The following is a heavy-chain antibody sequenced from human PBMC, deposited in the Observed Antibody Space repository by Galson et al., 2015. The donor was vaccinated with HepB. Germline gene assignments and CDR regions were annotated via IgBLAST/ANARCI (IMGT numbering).Heavy chain of an antibody. CDR2: ISKYSETI. V-gene: IGHV3-11*01. CDR3: ARDLTSYCSGGTCPSVNCY. CDR1: GFTFSDYY. J-gene: IGHJ4*02. Sequence: SLRLSCAASGFTFSDYYMSWIRQAPGKGLEWVSYISKYSETIYYVDSVKGRFTISRDNAKNSLYLQMNSLRAEDTAVYYCARDLTSYCSGGTCPSVNCYWGQGTLVTVSS. D-gene: IGHD2-15*01.